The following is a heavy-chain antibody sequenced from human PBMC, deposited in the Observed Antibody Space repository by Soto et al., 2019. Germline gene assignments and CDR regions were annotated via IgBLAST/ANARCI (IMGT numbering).Heavy chain of an antibody. J-gene: IGHJ5*02. V-gene: IGHV1-2*02. CDR2: IKSFNGDT. CDR3: AIVVTQDYDVLAGNCIDP. Sequence: QVQLVQSGAEVKEPGASVKVSCKASGYTFTGYYMHWARQAPGQGLEWMGWIKSFNGDTNYAQKYQGRVTLTRATSISKANMEMSRLKSDDTAMYDCAIVVTQDYDVLAGNCIDPCGQGTQVIVAS. CDR1: GYTFTGYY. D-gene: IGHD3-9*01.